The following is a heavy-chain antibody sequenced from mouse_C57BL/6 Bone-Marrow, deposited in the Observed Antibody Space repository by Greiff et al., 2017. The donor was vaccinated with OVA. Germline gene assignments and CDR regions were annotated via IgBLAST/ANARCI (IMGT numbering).Heavy chain of an antibody. D-gene: IGHD2-2*01. CDR1: GYTFTDYE. CDR2: IDPETGGT. Sequence: QVHVKQSGAELVRPGASVTLSCKASGYTFTDYEMHWVKQTPVHGLEWIGAIDPETGGTAYNQKFKGKAILTADKSSSTAYMELRSLTSEDSAVYYCTRSDLLWLRQYYFDYWGQGTTLTVSS. J-gene: IGHJ2*01. CDR3: TRSDLLWLRQYYFDY. V-gene: IGHV1-15*01.